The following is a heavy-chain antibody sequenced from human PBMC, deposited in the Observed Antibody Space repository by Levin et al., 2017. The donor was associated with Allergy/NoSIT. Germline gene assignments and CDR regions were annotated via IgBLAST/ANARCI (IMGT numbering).Heavy chain of an antibody. CDR2: ISVYNGDT. J-gene: IGHJ4*02. CDR3: ARGGDGYNYLAY. Sequence: RASVKVSCKASGYTFISFGISWVRQAPGQGPEWMGWISVYNGDTNYAQKFQGRVTMTTDTSTRTAYMELRSLRSDDTAVYYCARGGDGYNYLAYWGQGTLVTVSS. CDR1: GYTFISFG. D-gene: IGHD5-24*01. V-gene: IGHV1-18*01.